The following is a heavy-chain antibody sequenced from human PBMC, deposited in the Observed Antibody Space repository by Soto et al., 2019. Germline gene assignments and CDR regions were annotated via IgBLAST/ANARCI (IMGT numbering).Heavy chain of an antibody. Sequence: QVQLVQSGAEVKKPGASVKVSCKASGYTFTDYYMHWVRHAPGQGLEWMGWIKPDSGGTKYAQKFQGRVTMTRDTSISAAYMELGRLRSDDTAVYYCATEGTIAGLAYWGQGTVVTVSS. D-gene: IGHD1-1*01. J-gene: IGHJ4*02. CDR3: ATEGTIAGLAY. V-gene: IGHV1-2*02. CDR1: GYTFTDYY. CDR2: IKPDSGGT.